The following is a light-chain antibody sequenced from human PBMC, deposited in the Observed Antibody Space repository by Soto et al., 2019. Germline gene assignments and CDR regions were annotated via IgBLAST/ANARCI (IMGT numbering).Light chain of an antibody. CDR1: SSDVGSSNG. CDR2: DVI. V-gene: IGLV2-18*02. Sequence: QSVLTQPPSVSGSPGQSVAISCTGTSSDVGSSNGVSWYQQPPGAAPKLMIYDVINRPSGVPDRFSGLQAEDEADYYCSSYTSSSTYVFGTGTKVTVL. J-gene: IGLJ1*01. CDR3: SSYTSSSTYV.